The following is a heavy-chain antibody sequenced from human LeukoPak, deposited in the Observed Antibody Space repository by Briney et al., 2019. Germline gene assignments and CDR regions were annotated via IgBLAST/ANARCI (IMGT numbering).Heavy chain of an antibody. Sequence: RGSLRLSCAASGFTFSSYSMKWVRQAPGKGLEWVSYISSSSSIIYYADSVKGRFTVSRDNAKNSLYLQMNSLRAEDTAVYFCAGTDSGSYSRWFDYWGQGTLVTASS. CDR1: GFTFSSYS. CDR2: ISSSSSII. D-gene: IGHD1-26*01. J-gene: IGHJ4*02. V-gene: IGHV3-48*01. CDR3: AGTDSGSYSRWFDY.